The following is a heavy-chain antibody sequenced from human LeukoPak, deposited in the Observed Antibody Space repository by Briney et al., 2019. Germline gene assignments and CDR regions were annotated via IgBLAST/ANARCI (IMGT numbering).Heavy chain of an antibody. CDR3: ARDHHCSGGSCYGWFDP. V-gene: IGHV6-1*01. Sequence: SQTLSLTCAISGNSVSSNSAAWNWIRQSPSRGLEWLGRTYYRSKWYNDYAVSVKSRITINPDTSKNQFSLQLNSVTPEDTAVYYCARDHHCSGGSCYGWFDPWGQGTLVTVSS. J-gene: IGHJ5*02. D-gene: IGHD2-15*01. CDR1: GNSVSSNSAA. CDR2: TYYRSKWYN.